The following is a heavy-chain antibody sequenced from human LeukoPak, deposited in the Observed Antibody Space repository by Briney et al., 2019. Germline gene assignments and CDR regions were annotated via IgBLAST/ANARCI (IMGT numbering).Heavy chain of an antibody. CDR3: ARVRIAAAGTSNY. Sequence: AXXKVSCKASGYTFTGYYMHWVRQAPGQGLEWMGRINPNSGGTNYAQKFQGRVTMTRDTSISTAYMELSRLRSDGTAVYYCARVRIAAAGTSNYWGQGTLVTVSS. CDR1: GYTFTGYY. J-gene: IGHJ4*02. V-gene: IGHV1-2*06. D-gene: IGHD6-13*01. CDR2: INPNSGGT.